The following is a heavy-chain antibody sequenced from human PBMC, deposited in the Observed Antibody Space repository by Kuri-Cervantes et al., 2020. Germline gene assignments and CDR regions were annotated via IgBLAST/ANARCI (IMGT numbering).Heavy chain of an antibody. Sequence: GESLKISCKGSGYSFTSYWIGWVRQMPGKGLEWMGIIYPGDSDTRYSPSFQGQVTISADKSISTAYLQWSSLKASDTATYYCALSTDYYGSGSGQLAYWGQGTLVTVSS. CDR2: IYPGDSDT. CDR3: ALSTDYYGSGSGQLAY. CDR1: GYSFTSYW. D-gene: IGHD3-10*01. J-gene: IGHJ4*02. V-gene: IGHV5-51*01.